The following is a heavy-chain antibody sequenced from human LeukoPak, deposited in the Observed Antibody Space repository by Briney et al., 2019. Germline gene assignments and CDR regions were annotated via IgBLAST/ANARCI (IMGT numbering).Heavy chain of an antibody. CDR1: GLTFSNYA. D-gene: IGHD6-13*01. Sequence: PGGSLSLSCAASGLTFSNYAITWVRQAPAKGLEWVSTISDGGSTFYADSVKGRFTISRDNANNTLFLQMNGLRAGDTAVYYCAKDLPSEWQQLPDYDAVDVWGQGTMVTVSS. V-gene: IGHV3-23*01. CDR3: AKDLPSEWQQLPDYDAVDV. J-gene: IGHJ3*01. CDR2: ISDGGST.